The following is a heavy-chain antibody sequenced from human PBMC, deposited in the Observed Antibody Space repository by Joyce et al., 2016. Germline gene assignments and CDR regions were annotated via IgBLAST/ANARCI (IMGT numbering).Heavy chain of an antibody. CDR2: ITYDGSYK. D-gene: IGHD3-9*01. CDR3: AREVTGYYPAY. V-gene: IGHV3-30*04. CDR1: GFTFSSYA. Sequence: QVQLVESGGGVVQPGRSLRLSCAASGFTFSSYAMHWVRQASGQGLEWVALITYDGSYKYYADSVKGRFTISRDSSMDTLSLQMNSLRGDDTAVYYCAREVTGYYPAYWGQGTLVTVSS. J-gene: IGHJ4*02.